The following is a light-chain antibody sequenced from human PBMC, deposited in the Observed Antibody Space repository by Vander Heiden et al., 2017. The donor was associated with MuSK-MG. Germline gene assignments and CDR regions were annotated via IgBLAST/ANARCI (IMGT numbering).Light chain of an antibody. CDR3: QQSYSTLPFT. CDR2: AAS. Sequence: DIPMTQSPSSLSASVGDRVTITCRASQNINKYLNWYQQKPGKAPKFLIYAASSLQSGVPSRFSGSGSGTDFTLTISSLQPEDFATYYCQQSYSTLPFTFGPGTRVDIK. J-gene: IGKJ3*01. V-gene: IGKV1-39*01. CDR1: QNINKY.